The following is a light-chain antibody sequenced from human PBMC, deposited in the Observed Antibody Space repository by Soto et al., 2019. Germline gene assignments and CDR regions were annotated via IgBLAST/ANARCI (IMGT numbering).Light chain of an antibody. J-gene: IGKJ1*01. CDR2: GAS. Sequence: EIVLTQSPGTLSLSPGEAVTLSCRASQTVLSSYVAWYQQKPGQPPRLLIYGASSRATGIPDRFSGSGSGTDFTLTISRLEPEDFGVFYCQQYGNTPQTFGQGTRVEV. CDR3: QQYGNTPQT. CDR1: QTVLSSY. V-gene: IGKV3-20*01.